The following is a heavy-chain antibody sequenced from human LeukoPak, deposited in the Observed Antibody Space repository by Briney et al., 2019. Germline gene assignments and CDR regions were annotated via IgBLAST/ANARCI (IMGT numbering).Heavy chain of an antibody. J-gene: IGHJ4*02. V-gene: IGHV3-30-3*01. CDR3: ARDGGYSTTYYFDY. D-gene: IGHD3-10*01. CDR1: GFPFSRYG. Sequence: GGSLLLSCAASGFPFSRYGMQGVREAPGKGLEWGAVISYHASNKYYADSVKRRFTISRDNSKNTLYLQMNSLRAEDTAVYYCARDGGYSTTYYFDYWGQGTLVTVSS. CDR2: ISYHASNK.